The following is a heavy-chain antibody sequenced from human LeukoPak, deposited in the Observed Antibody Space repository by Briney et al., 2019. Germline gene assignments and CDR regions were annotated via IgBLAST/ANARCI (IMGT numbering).Heavy chain of an antibody. Sequence: PGRSLRLSCAASGFTFSRYGMHWVRQAPGKGLEWVSSISVSSDYIFYADSVKGRFTISRDNAKNSLFLQMNSLGAEDTAVYYCARGGRNSYFFDFWGQGTLVTVSS. V-gene: IGHV3-21*01. CDR2: ISVSSDYI. J-gene: IGHJ4*02. CDR3: ARGGRNSYFFDF. D-gene: IGHD1-14*01. CDR1: GFTFSRYG.